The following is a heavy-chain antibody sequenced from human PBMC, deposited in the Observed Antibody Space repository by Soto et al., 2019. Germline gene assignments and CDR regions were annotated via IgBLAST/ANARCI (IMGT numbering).Heavy chain of an antibody. CDR2: GSYSGTT. CDR1: GVSVSSGSFY. CDR3: ARGATVTLYDY. Sequence: QVQLQESGPGLVKPSETLSLPCTVSGVSVSSGSFYWAWIRLPPGRGLEWIGFGSYSGTTNYKPSLKSRVTLSVDTSRSLIPLKVSSLTAADTAVYYCARGATVTLYDYWGQGTLVTVSS. V-gene: IGHV4-61*01. J-gene: IGHJ4*02. D-gene: IGHD4-17*01.